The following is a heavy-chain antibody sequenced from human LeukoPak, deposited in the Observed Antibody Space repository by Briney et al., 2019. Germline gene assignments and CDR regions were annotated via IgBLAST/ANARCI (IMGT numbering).Heavy chain of an antibody. CDR3: AKGATDYYDSSGSQT. J-gene: IGHJ5*02. V-gene: IGHV3-43*02. CDR2: ISGDGGST. Sequence: GGSLRLSCAASGFTFDDYAMHWVRQAPGKGLEWVSLISGDGGSTYCADSVKGRFTISRDNSKNSLYLQMNSLRTEDTALYYCAKGATDYYDSSGSQTWGQGTLVTVSS. CDR1: GFTFDDYA. D-gene: IGHD3-22*01.